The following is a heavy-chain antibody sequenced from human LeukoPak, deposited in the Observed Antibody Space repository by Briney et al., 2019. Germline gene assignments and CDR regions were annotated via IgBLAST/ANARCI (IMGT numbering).Heavy chain of an antibody. CDR3: AKEHYSNYDILTGYDDY. V-gene: IGHV3-23*01. Sequence: GGSLRLSCEASGFTFSSYAMSWVRQAPGKGLEWVSAISGSGGSTYYADSVKGRFTISRDNSKNTLYLQMNSLRAEDTAVYYCAKEHYSNYDILTGYDDYWGQGTLVTVSS. CDR1: GFTFSSYA. D-gene: IGHD3-9*01. J-gene: IGHJ4*02. CDR2: ISGSGGST.